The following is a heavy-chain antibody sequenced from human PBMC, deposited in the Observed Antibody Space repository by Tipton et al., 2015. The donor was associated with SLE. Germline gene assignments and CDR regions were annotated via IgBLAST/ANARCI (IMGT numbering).Heavy chain of an antibody. Sequence: LRLSCSVSGGSISSYYWSWIRQPPGKGLEWIGYIYYSGSTNYNPSLKSRVTISVDTSKNQFSLKLSSVTATDTAVYYCARHYRNEWLFYGMDVWDQGP. CDR3: ARHYRNEWLFYGMDV. V-gene: IGHV4-59*08. CDR1: GGSISSYY. CDR2: IYYSGST. J-gene: IGHJ6*02. D-gene: IGHD3-3*01.